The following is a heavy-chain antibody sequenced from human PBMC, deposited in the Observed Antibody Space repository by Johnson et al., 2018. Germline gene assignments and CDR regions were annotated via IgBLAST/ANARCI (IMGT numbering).Heavy chain of an antibody. CDR2: IWYDGRDT. V-gene: IGHV3-33*01. CDR3: ARETGGRTYDI. Sequence: QVQLVQSGGGVVQPGRSLRLSCAPSGFTFSSYGMHWVRQAPGKGLEWVAGIWYDGRDTDHADSVKGRFTISRDNSKNILYLQMNSLRGEDTAVYYCARETGGRTYDIWGQGTTVTVSS. J-gene: IGHJ3*02. CDR1: GFTFSSYG. D-gene: IGHD7-27*01.